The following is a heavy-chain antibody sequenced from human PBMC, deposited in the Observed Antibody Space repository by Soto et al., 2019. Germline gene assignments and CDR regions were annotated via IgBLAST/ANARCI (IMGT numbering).Heavy chain of an antibody. CDR3: ARPYDFWSGYPPFDY. Sequence: QVQLVESGGGVVQPGRSLRLSCAASGFTFSSYGMHWVRQAPGKGLEWVAVIWYDGSNKYYADSVKGRFTISRDNSKNTLYLQMNRLRAEDTAVYYCARPYDFWSGYPPFDYWGQGTLVTVSS. CDR2: IWYDGSNK. V-gene: IGHV3-33*01. J-gene: IGHJ4*02. D-gene: IGHD3-3*01. CDR1: GFTFSSYG.